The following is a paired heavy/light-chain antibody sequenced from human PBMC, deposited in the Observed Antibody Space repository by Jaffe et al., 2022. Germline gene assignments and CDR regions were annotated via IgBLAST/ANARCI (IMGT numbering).Light chain of an antibody. V-gene: IGKV1-13*02. CDR1: QGISSA. CDR3: QQFNSYPHPYT. J-gene: IGKJ2*01. Sequence: AIQLTQSPSSLSASVGDRVTITCRASQGISSALAWYQQKPGKAPKLLIYDASSLESGVPSRFSGSGSGTDFTLTISSLQPEDFATYYCQQFNSYPHPYTFGQGTKLEIK. CDR2: DAS.
Heavy chain of an antibody. CDR2: ISGSGGST. J-gene: IGHJ4*02. CDR1: GFTFSSYA. D-gene: IGHD3-3*01. CDR3: AKDRSVSYYDFWSGHGTVFDY. V-gene: IGHV3-23*01. Sequence: EVQLLESGGGLVQPGGSLRLSCAASGFTFSSYAMSWVRQAPGKGLEWVSAISGSGGSTYYADSVKGRFTISRDNSKNTLYLQMNSLRAEDTAVYYCAKDRSVSYYDFWSGHGTVFDYWGQGTLVTVSS.